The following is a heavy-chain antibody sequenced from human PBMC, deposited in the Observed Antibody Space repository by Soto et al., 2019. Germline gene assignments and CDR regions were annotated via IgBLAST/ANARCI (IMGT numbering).Heavy chain of an antibody. J-gene: IGHJ4*02. CDR3: ARDFGDYRVFDF. Sequence: SETLSLTCAVSGGSITNYYWSWMRHPAGEGLEWIGRIHSSGSTYYNPSLKRRVTMSVDTSKNQLSLQLSSVTAADTAVYYCARDFGDYRVFDFWGQGTPVTVYS. D-gene: IGHD4-17*01. CDR2: IHSSGST. CDR1: GGSITNYY. V-gene: IGHV4-4*07.